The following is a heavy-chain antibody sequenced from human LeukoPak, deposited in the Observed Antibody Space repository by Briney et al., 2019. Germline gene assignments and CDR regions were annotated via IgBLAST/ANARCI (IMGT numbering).Heavy chain of an antibody. J-gene: IGHJ6*03. CDR2: INSDGSST. CDR1: GFTFSSYW. Sequence: GGSLRLSCAASGFTFSSYWMHWVRQAPGKGLVWVSRINSDGSSTSYADSVKGRFTISRDNAKNTLYLLMNSLRAEDTAVYYCARGHYYDSSGYYSNYYYYYMDVWGKGTTVTVSS. CDR3: ARGHYYDSSGYYSNYYYYYMDV. V-gene: IGHV3-74*01. D-gene: IGHD3-22*01.